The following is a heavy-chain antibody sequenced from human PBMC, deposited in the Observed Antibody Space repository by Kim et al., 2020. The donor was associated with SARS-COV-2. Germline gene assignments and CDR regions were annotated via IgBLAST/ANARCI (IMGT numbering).Heavy chain of an antibody. CDR3: ARDDRDYYDFWSGYIGY. J-gene: IGHJ4*02. V-gene: IGHV3-30*07. D-gene: IGHD3-3*01. Sequence: VKGRFTISRDNSKNPLYLQRNSLRAEDTAVYYCARDDRDYYDFWSGYIGYWGQGTLVTVSS.